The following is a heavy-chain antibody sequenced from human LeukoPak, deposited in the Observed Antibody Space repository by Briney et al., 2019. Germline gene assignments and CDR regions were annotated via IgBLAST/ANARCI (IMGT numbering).Heavy chain of an antibody. J-gene: IGHJ4*02. D-gene: IGHD6-13*01. Sequence: SETLSLTCTVSGGSISSSSYYWGWIRQPPGKGLECIGSIYYSGSTYYNPSLKSRVTISVDTSKNQFSLKLSSVTAADTAVYYCARVGTSSWYAGDFDYWGQGTLVTVSS. V-gene: IGHV4-39*07. CDR3: ARVGTSSWYAGDFDY. CDR2: IYYSGST. CDR1: GGSISSSSYY.